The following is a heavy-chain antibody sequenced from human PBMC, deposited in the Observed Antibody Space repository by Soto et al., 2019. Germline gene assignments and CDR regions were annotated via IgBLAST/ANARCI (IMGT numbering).Heavy chain of an antibody. J-gene: IGHJ4*02. CDR3: ARARCSSGQCYYFDY. Sequence: EVQLVESGEGLVQPGGSLRLSCAASGFTFSSYNIHWIRQAPGKGLEFVSAISRSGDRTYYADSVKGRFTITRDNSKNTVWLKMGSLRAEDMDVYYCARARCSSGQCYYFDYWGRGALVSVSS. V-gene: IGHV3-64*02. CDR2: ISRSGDRT. CDR1: GFTFSSYN. D-gene: IGHD2-15*01.